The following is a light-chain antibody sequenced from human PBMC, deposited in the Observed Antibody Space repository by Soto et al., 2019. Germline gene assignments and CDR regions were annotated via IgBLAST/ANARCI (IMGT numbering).Light chain of an antibody. CDR1: QSVSSY. J-gene: IGKJ4*01. CDR3: QQRST. Sequence: IVLTQSPATLSLSPGERATLSCRASQSVSSYLAWYQQKPGQAPRLLIYDASNRATGIPARFSGSGSGTDFSLTISSLEPEDFAVYFCQQRSTFGGGTKVDIK. V-gene: IGKV3-11*01. CDR2: DAS.